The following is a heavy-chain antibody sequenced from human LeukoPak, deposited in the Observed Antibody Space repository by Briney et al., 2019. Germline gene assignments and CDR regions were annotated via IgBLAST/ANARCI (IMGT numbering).Heavy chain of an antibody. D-gene: IGHD3-22*01. CDR2: ITGRGDAT. J-gene: IGHJ4*02. V-gene: IGHV3-23*01. CDR1: DFSFITYA. CDR3: ARPQGYFAANFDY. Sequence: PGGSLRLSCAASDFSFITYAMSWVRQAPGKGLEWVSTITGRGDATYYADSVKGRFTISRDNSKNTLYLQMNSLRGEDTAVFYCARPQGYFAANFDYWGQGTLVTVSS.